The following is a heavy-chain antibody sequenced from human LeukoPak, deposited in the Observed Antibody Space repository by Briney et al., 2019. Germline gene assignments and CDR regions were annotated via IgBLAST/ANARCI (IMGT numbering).Heavy chain of an antibody. D-gene: IGHD2-21*02. CDR3: ASDYCGGDCPIDY. J-gene: IGHJ4*02. V-gene: IGHV3-11*01. CDR1: GFIFSDYY. CDR2: ISRSGNTI. Sequence: GGSLRLSCAASGFIFSDYYMSWMRQAPGKGLEWVSYISRSGNTIYYADSVKGRFSISRDNAKNSLYLQMNSLRAEDTAVYYCASDYCGGDCPIDYWGQGTLVTVSS.